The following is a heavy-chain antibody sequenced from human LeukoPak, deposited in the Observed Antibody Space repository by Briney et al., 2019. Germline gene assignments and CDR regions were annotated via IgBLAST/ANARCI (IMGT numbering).Heavy chain of an antibody. V-gene: IGHV5-51*01. CDR1: GYNFPKSW. Sequence: GESLKISCKASGYNFPKSWIGWVRQMPGKGLEWMAIVYPDDSRTKYSPSFQGQVTISADKSINAAYLQWSSLRASDTAMYYCARPDYFASHDWGQGTLVTVSS. D-gene: IGHD2/OR15-2a*01. CDR2: VYPDDSRT. CDR3: ARPDYFASHD. J-gene: IGHJ4*02.